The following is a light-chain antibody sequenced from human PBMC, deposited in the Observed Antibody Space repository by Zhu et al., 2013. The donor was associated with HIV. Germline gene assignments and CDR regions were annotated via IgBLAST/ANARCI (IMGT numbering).Light chain of an antibody. CDR1: QSINDN. CDR3: LQYHNWPPWT. Sequence: EIVMTQSPATLSVSPGERATLSCRASQSINDNLAWYQQKPGQGPRLLIYGASTRATGISARFSGSGSGTEFSLTISSLQSEDFAVYYCLQYHNWPPWTFGQGTKVEI. V-gene: IGKV3-15*01. J-gene: IGKJ1*01. CDR2: GAS.